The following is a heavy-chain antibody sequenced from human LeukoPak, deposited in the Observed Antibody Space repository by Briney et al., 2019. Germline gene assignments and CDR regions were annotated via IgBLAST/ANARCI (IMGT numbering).Heavy chain of an antibody. CDR3: AKAGGWIQLWSAHFDY. CDR2: LQYDRTNV. CDR1: RFSFSSYG. V-gene: IGHV3-30*02. Sequence: PGGSLRLSCAASRFSFSSYGMHWVRQAPGKGLEWVAYLQYDRTNVQYADSVRGRFTISRDNSKNILYLQVNSLRAEDTAVYYCAKAGGWIQLWSAHFDYWGQGTLVTVSS. J-gene: IGHJ4*02. D-gene: IGHD5-18*01.